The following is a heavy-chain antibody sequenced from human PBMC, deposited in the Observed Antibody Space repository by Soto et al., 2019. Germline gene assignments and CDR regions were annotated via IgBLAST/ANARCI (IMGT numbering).Heavy chain of an antibody. J-gene: IGHJ6*03. Sequence: PSDTLSLTCTVSGGSISSYYWSWIRQPPGKRLEWIGYIYYRGYHNYNPSLTSRVTIAVDTPQNQFSLQLSSVPAADTAVYYCATPNGGDDTMVRGVRYYYYYMDVWGKGTTVTVSS. D-gene: IGHD3-10*01. CDR3: ATPNGGDDTMVRGVRYYYYYMDV. CDR1: GGSISSYY. V-gene: IGHV4-59*08. CDR2: IYYRGYH.